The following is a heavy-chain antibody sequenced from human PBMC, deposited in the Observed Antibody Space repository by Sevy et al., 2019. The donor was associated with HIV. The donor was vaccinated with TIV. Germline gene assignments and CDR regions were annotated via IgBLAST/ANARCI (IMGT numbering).Heavy chain of an antibody. CDR3: ARDDPTYYDFWSGQDLTFDY. J-gene: IGHJ4*02. CDR1: GFTFSSYS. D-gene: IGHD3-3*01. V-gene: IGHV3-21*01. CDR2: ISSSSSYI. Sequence: GGSLRLSCAASGFTFSSYSMNWVRQAPGKGLEWVSSISSSSSYIYYADSVKGRFTISRDNAKNSLYLQMNSLRAEDTAVYYCARDDPTYYDFWSGQDLTFDYWGQGTLVTVSS.